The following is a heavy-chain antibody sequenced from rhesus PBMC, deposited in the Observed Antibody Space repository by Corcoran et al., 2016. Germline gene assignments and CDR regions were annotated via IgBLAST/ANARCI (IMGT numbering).Heavy chain of an antibody. V-gene: IGHV1S2*01. J-gene: IGHJ4*01. CDR3: ARGYCSGIYCYVGYYFDY. CDR2: INPYKGKT. Sequence: QVQLVKSGAEVKKPGSSVKVSGKASGYTFTDYYMQWVRKATRQRFGWMGWINPYKGKTKYAQKFQGRVTMTRDTSTGTAYMELSSLRSEDTAVYYCARGYCSGIYCYVGYYFDYWGQGVLVTVSS. CDR1: GYTFTDYY. D-gene: IGHD2-27*01.